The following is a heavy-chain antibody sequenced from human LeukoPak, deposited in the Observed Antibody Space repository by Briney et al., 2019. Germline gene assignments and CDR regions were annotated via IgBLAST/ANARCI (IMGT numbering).Heavy chain of an antibody. D-gene: IGHD6-19*01. CDR2: ISGSGGST. CDR3: AKDPLVGYSSGWYDY. J-gene: IGHJ4*02. V-gene: IGHV3-23*01. Sequence: GGSLRLSCAASGFTFSDHYLDWVRQAPGKGLEWVSAISGSGGSTYYADSVKGRFTISRDNSKNTLYLQMNSLRAEDTAVYYCAKDPLVGYSSGWYDYWGQGTLVTVSS. CDR1: GFTFSDHY.